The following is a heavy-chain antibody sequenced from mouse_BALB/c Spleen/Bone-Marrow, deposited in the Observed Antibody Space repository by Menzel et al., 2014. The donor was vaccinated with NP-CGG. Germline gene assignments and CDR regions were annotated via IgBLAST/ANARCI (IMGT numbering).Heavy chain of an antibody. V-gene: IGHV1-14*01. CDR3: AREDGYYGMGY. CDR2: INPYNDGT. J-gene: IGHJ4*01. D-gene: IGHD2-3*01. CDR1: GYTFTSYV. Sequence: VQLQQSGPELVKPGASVKMSCKASGYTFTSYVLHWVKQKPGQGLEWIGYINPYNDGTKSNEKFKGKATLTSDKSSSTAYMELSSLTSEDSAVYYCAREDGYYGMGYWGQGTSVTVSS.